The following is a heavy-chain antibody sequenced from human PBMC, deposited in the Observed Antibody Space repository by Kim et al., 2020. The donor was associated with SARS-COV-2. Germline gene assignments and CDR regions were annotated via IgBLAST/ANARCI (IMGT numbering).Heavy chain of an antibody. V-gene: IGHV5-51*01. CDR3: ATRTDFWSGFDI. J-gene: IGHJ3*02. D-gene: IGHD3-3*01. Sequence: RYSPSFQGQVTLSADKTISTAYLQWSSLKASDTAMYYCATRTDFWSGFDIWGQGTMVTVSS.